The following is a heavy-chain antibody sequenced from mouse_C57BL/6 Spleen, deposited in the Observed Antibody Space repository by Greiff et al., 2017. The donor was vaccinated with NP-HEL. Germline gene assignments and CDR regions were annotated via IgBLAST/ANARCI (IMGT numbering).Heavy chain of an antibody. CDR1: GYTFTGYW. J-gene: IGHJ1*03. D-gene: IGHD1-1*01. Sequence: QVQLQQSGAELMKPGASVKLSCKATGYTFTGYWIEWVKQRPGHGLEWIGEILPGSGRTNYNEKFKGKATFTADTSANTDYMQLSSLTTEDSAIYYCASRCYGSSYGGYFDVWGTGTTVTVSS. V-gene: IGHV1-9*01. CDR2: ILPGSGRT. CDR3: ASRCYGSSYGGYFDV.